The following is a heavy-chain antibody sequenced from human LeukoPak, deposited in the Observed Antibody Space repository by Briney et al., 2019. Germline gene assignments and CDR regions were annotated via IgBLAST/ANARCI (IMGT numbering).Heavy chain of an antibody. CDR3: AKGVYSYPS. J-gene: IGHJ5*02. V-gene: IGHV3-23*01. CDR1: GFPFSSYA. CDR2: ISGTGGST. Sequence: GGSLRLSCAASGFPFSSYAMSWVRPAPGKGLEWVSGISGTGGSTNYADSVKGRFTISRDNSMNTLYLQMNSLRAEDTAVYYCAKGVYSYPSWGQGTLVTVSS. D-gene: IGHD3-16*01.